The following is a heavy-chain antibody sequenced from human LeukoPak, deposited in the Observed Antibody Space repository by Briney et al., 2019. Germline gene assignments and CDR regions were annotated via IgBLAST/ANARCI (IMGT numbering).Heavy chain of an antibody. J-gene: IGHJ6*03. CDR2: INPSGGTT. CDR3: ARSSSVGYSYGHRYYYYYMDV. CDR1: GYTFTSYH. V-gene: IGHV1-46*01. D-gene: IGHD5-18*01. Sequence: GASVKVSCKASGYTFTSYHMHWVRQAPGQGLEWMGIINPSGGTTNYAQKFRGRVTMTRDMSTSTVYMELSSLRSEDTAVYYCARSSSVGYSYGHRYYYYYMDVWGKGTTVTISS.